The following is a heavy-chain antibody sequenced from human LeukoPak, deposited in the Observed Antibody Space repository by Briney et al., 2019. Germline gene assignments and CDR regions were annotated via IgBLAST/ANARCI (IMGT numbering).Heavy chain of an antibody. CDR2: ISSSSSYI. D-gene: IGHD3-9*01. CDR1: GFTFSSYS. CDR3: ARTPTADWLPPG. J-gene: IGHJ4*02. V-gene: IGHV3-21*01. Sequence: GGSLRLSCAASGFTFSSYSMNWVRQAPGKGLEWVSAISSSSSYIYYADSVKGRFTISRDNAKNTLYLQMNSLRAEDTAVYYCARTPTADWLPPGWGQGTLVTVSS.